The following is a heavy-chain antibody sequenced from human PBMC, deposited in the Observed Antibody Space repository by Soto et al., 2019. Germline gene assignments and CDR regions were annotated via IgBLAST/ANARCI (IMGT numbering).Heavy chain of an antibody. V-gene: IGHV4-38-2*02. CDR3: ARVVGATIYFDY. Sequence: SETLSLTCSVSGYSISSGFYWDWIRQPPGKGLEWIGSIYYSGSTNYNPPLKSRVTISVDTSKNQFSLKLSSVTAADTAMYYCARVVGATIYFDYWGQGTLVTVSS. CDR1: GYSISSGFY. CDR2: IYYSGST. D-gene: IGHD1-26*01. J-gene: IGHJ4*02.